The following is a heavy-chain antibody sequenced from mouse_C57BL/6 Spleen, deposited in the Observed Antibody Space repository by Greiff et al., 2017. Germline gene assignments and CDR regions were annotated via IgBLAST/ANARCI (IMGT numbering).Heavy chain of an antibody. V-gene: IGHV6-3*01. CDR3: TGGFPYAMDY. J-gene: IGHJ4*01. CDR2: IRLKSDNYAT. Sequence: EVKLMESGGGLVQPGGSMKLSCVASGFTFSNYWMNWVRQSPEKGLEWVAQIRLKSDNYATHYAESVKGRFTISRYDSKSSVYLQMNNLRAEDTVIYYCTGGFPYAMDYWGQGTSVTVSS. CDR1: GFTFSNYW.